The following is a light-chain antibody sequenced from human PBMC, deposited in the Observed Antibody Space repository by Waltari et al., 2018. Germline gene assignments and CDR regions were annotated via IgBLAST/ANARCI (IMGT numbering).Light chain of an antibody. CDR3: FSYADGRSLV. J-gene: IGLJ2*01. V-gene: IGLV2-23*01. Sequence: LTQPASVSGSPGQSITISCTGSSTDLGSSTLVSWYQHHPDKAPKLIIYEATERPSGISHRFFGSKSGNTASLTISTLQAEDEADYYCFSYADGRSLVFGGGTKLTVL. CDR1: STDLGSSTL. CDR2: EAT.